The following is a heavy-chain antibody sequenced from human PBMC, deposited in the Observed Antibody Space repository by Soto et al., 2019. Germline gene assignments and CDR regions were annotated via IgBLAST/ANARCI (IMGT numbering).Heavy chain of an antibody. Sequence: QVQLQESGPGLVKPSQTLSLTCTVSGGSISSGGYYWSWIRQHPGKGLEWIGYIYYSGSTYYNPSLKSRVTISVDTSKNQFSLKLSSVTAADTAVYYCARAHYSGYDLSYYYYYYGMDVWGQGTTVTVSS. V-gene: IGHV4-31*03. CDR1: GGSISSGGYY. CDR3: ARAHYSGYDLSYYYYYYGMDV. D-gene: IGHD5-12*01. CDR2: IYYSGST. J-gene: IGHJ6*02.